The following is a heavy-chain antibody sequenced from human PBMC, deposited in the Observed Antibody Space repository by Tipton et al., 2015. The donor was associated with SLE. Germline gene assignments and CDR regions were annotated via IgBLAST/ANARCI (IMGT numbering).Heavy chain of an antibody. CDR2: IYYSGST. V-gene: IGHV4-59*11. J-gene: IGHJ4*02. CDR1: GGSISSHY. Sequence: TLSLTCTVSGGSISSHYWSWIRQPPGKGLEWIGYIYYSGSTNYNPSLKSRVTISVDTSKNQFSLKLSSVTAADTAVYYCARAYYDSSAYWWGQGTLVTVSS. D-gene: IGHD3-22*01. CDR3: ARAYYDSSAYW.